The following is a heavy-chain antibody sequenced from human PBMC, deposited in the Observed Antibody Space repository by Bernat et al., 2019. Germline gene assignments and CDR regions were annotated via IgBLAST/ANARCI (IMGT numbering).Heavy chain of an antibody. J-gene: IGHJ4*02. CDR2: ISGSGGST. CDR1: GFTFSSYA. V-gene: IGHV3-23*01. CDR3: AKICRLTMVRGELDY. Sequence: EVQLLESGGGLVQPGGSLRLSCAASGFTFSSYAMSWVRQAPGKGLERVSAISGSGGSTYYADSVKGRFTISRDNSKNTLYLQMNSLRAEDTAVYYCAKICRLTMVRGELDYWGQGTLVTVSS. D-gene: IGHD3-10*01.